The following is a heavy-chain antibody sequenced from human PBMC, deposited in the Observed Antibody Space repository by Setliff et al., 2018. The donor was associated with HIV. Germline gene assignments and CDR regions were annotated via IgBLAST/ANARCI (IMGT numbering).Heavy chain of an antibody. CDR1: GYTFTNSD. V-gene: IGHV1-8*02. CDR3: ARGHLDYDYWEDILGNWFDP. Sequence: ASVKVSCKASGYTFTNSDINWVRQAPGQGLEWMGWMDPKSGNTGYAQKFQGRVTMTSNTFIGTAYMELNSLTSDDAAVYYCARGHLDYDYWEDILGNWFDPWGQGTLVTVSS. D-gene: IGHD3-3*01. CDR2: MDPKSGNT. J-gene: IGHJ5*02.